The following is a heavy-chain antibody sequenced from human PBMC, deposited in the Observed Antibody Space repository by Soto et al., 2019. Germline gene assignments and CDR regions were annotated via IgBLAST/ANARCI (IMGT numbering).Heavy chain of an antibody. D-gene: IGHD4-17*01. CDR3: ARKATVTTCFDY. CDR2: IYYRGST. J-gene: IGHJ4*02. CDR1: GGSISSGGYY. V-gene: IGHV4-31*03. Sequence: QVQLQESGPGLVKPSQTLSLTCTVSGGSISSGGYYWSWIRQHPGKGLEWIGYIYYRGSTYYNPSLKRRVTISVDTSKNQFSLKLSSVTAADTAVYYCARKATVTTCFDYWGQGTLVTVSS.